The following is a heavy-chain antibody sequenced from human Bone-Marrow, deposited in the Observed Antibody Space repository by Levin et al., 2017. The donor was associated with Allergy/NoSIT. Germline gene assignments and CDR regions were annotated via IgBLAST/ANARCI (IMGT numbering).Heavy chain of an antibody. CDR1: GGSINNTNHY. Sequence: SQTLSLTCTVSGGSINNTNHYWSWIRQPAGKGLEWIGRMFAGGAAIYNRSLRSRVTISIDTSKNQFSLKLTSVTAADTAVYYCARDETFTSWRTGWFDPWGQGTLVTVSS. V-gene: IGHV4-61*02. J-gene: IGHJ5*02. CDR2: MFAGGAA. CDR3: ARDETFTSWRTGWFDP. D-gene: IGHD2-2*01.